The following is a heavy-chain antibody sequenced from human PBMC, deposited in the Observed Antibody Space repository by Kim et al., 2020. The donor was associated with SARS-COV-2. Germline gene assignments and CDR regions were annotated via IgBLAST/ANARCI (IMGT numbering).Heavy chain of an antibody. D-gene: IGHD6-19*01. CDR2: ISYDGNNK. J-gene: IGHJ4*02. V-gene: IGHV3-30-3*01. CDR1: GVTFSTYA. Sequence: GGSLRLSCAASGVTFSTYAMHWVRQGPGKGLEWVAVISYDGNNKYYADSVKGRFTISRDNSKNTLYLQMNSLRAEDTAVYYCARDHEQWLVRGQFDYWGQGTLVTVSS. CDR3: ARDHEQWLVRGQFDY.